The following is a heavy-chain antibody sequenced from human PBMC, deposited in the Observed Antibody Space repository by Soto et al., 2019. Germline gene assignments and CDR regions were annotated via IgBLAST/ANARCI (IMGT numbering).Heavy chain of an antibody. Sequence: TSQTHRLSYTVAGGNIGNYYWSWIRQPPGKGLEWIGYIYYSGSTNYNPSLKSRVTISVDTSKNQFSLKLSSVTAADTAVYYCARTETVGAAAYFDYWGQGTLVTVSS. CDR2: IYYSGST. CDR1: GGNIGNYY. J-gene: IGHJ4*02. V-gene: IGHV4-59*08. CDR3: ARTETVGAAAYFDY. D-gene: IGHD6-13*01.